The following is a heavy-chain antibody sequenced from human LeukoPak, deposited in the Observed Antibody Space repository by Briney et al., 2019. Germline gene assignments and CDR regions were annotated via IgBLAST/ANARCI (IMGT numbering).Heavy chain of an antibody. J-gene: IGHJ3*02. V-gene: IGHV3-30-3*01. CDR1: GFTFSNYA. D-gene: IGHD2-21*01. CDR2: ISYDGSNK. CDR3: ARDVAHAFDI. Sequence: GGSLRLSCAASGFTFSNYAMHWVRQAPGKGLEWVAVISYDGSNKYYADSVKGRFTISRDNSKNTLYLQMNSLRAEDTAVYYCARDVAHAFDIWGQGTMVTVSS.